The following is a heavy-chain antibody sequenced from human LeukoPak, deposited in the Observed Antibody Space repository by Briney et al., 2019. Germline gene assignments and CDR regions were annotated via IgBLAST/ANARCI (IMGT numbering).Heavy chain of an antibody. J-gene: IGHJ3*02. CDR2: IYYRGST. CDR3: AGQIWGSSAFDI. D-gene: IGHD7-27*01. Sequence: SETLSLTCTVSGGSISSYYWSWIRQPPGKGLEWIGYIYYRGSTNYNPSLKSRVTISVDTSKNQFSLKLSSVTAADTAVYYCAGQIWGSSAFDIWGQGTMVTVSS. V-gene: IGHV4-59*01. CDR1: GGSISSYY.